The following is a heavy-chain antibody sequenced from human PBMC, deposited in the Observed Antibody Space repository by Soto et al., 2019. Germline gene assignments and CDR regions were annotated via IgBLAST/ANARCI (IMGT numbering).Heavy chain of an antibody. D-gene: IGHD1-26*01. V-gene: IGHV4-4*02. CDR2: IYHSGST. J-gene: IGHJ4*02. CDR3: AKMVGATLVDN. CDR1: GASITSTSTDDW. Sequence: QVQLQESGPGLVKPSGTLSLTCTVSGASITSTSTDDWWSWVRQPPGKGLEWIGEIYHSGSTNYTPSLKSXXTXSAXKAKNQFSLTLNSVTAADTAVYYCAKMVGATLVDNWGQGTLVTVSS.